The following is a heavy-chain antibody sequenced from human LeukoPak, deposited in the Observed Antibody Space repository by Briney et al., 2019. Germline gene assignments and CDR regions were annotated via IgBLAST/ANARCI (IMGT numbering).Heavy chain of an antibody. Sequence: GSLRLSCAASGFTFSSYAMSWVRPAPGKGLEWVSAISGSGGSTYYADSVKGRFTISRDDSKNTLYLQMNSLRAEDTAVHYCAKEHATITGTTTDYWGQGTLVTVSS. J-gene: IGHJ4*02. CDR1: GFTFSSYA. V-gene: IGHV3-23*01. D-gene: IGHD1-7*01. CDR2: ISGSGGST. CDR3: AKEHATITGTTTDY.